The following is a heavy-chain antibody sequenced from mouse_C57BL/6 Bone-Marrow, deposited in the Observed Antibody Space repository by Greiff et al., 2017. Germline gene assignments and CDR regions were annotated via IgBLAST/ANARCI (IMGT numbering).Heavy chain of an antibody. V-gene: IGHV2-5*01. CDR2: IWRGGST. CDR3: AKSRYGSSYGFAY. CDR1: GFSLTSYG. D-gene: IGHD1-1*01. Sequence: VMLVESGPGLVQPSQSLSITCTVSGFSLTSYGVHWVRQSPGKGLEWLGVIWRGGSTDYNAAFMSRLSITKDNSKSQVFFKMNSLQADDTAIYYCAKSRYGSSYGFAYWGQGTLVTVSA. J-gene: IGHJ3*01.